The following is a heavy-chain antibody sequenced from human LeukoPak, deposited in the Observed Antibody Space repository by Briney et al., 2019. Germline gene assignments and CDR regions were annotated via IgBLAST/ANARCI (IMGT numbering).Heavy chain of an antibody. D-gene: IGHD2-15*01. Sequence: GGSLRLSCAASGFTFSSYAMAWVRQAPGKEPEWVSVITGGGADTYQIDSVKGRFTISRDNSKNTLYLQMNSLRAEDTAVYFCAKGTLGHCNGASCYPLDYWGQGTLVTVSS. CDR1: GFTFSSYA. J-gene: IGHJ4*02. CDR2: ITGGGADT. V-gene: IGHV3-23*01. CDR3: AKGTLGHCNGASCYPLDY.